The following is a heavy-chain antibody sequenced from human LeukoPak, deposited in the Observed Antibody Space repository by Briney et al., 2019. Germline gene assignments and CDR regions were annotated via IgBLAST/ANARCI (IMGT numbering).Heavy chain of an antibody. D-gene: IGHD5-18*01. J-gene: IGHJ4*02. V-gene: IGHV4-30-4*01. CDR2: IYYSGST. CDR1: GGSISSGDYY. CDR3: ARDSYGGVFDY. Sequence: SETLSLTCTVSGGSISSGDYYWSWIRQPPGKGLEAIWYIYYSGSTYYNPSLKSRVTISVDTSKNQFSLKLSSVTAADTAVYYCARDSYGGVFDYWGQGTLVTVSS.